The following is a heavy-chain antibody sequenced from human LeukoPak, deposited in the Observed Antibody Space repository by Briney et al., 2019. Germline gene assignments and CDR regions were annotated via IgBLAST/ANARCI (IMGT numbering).Heavy chain of an antibody. D-gene: IGHD5-24*01. CDR1: GGSISSYY. CDR2: IYYSGSS. Sequence: SETLSLTCTVSGGSISSYYWSWIRQPPGKGLEWIGYIYYSGSSNYNPSLKSRVTISVDTSKNQFSLKLSSVTAADTAVFYCARENGYKYDYWGQGILVTVSS. V-gene: IGHV4-59*01. CDR3: ARENGYKYDY. J-gene: IGHJ4*02.